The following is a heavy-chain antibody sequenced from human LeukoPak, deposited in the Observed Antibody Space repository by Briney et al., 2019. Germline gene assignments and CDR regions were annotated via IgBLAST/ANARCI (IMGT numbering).Heavy chain of an antibody. CDR1: GFTFSSYW. CDR3: ARRPYYYDSSAGYAFDI. Sequence: GESLRLSCAASGFTFSSYWMSWVRQMPGKGLEWMGIIYPGDSDTRYSPSFQGQVTISADKSISTAYLQWSSLKASDTAMYYCARRPYYYDSSAGYAFDIWGQGTMVTVSS. J-gene: IGHJ3*02. V-gene: IGHV5-51*01. CDR2: IYPGDSDT. D-gene: IGHD3-22*01.